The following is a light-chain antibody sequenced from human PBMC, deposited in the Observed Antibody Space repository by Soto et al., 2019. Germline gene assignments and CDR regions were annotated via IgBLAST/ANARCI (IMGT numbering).Light chain of an antibody. V-gene: IGKV3-20*01. Sequence: EIVLTQSPGTLSLSPGERATLSCRASQSVSSSYLAWYQQKPGQAPRLLIYGASSRATGIPDRFSGSGSGTDFTLTISRLEPADFAVYYCQQYGSSLFGGGTKVDIK. CDR1: QSVSSSY. CDR3: QQYGSSL. J-gene: IGKJ4*01. CDR2: GAS.